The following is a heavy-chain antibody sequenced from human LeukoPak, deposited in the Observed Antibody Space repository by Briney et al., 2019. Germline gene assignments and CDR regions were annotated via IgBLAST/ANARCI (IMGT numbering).Heavy chain of an antibody. J-gene: IGHJ4*02. CDR3: ARGAILGGYNLIDD. D-gene: IGHD1-26*01. V-gene: IGHV3-30*04. CDR2: ILYDGSLE. Sequence: PGKSLRLSCAASGFSFGTYAMHWVRQAPGKGLEWVALILYDGSLENTADSVRGRFIISRDNSKNTLFLQMNSLRIEDTAVYYCARGAILGGYNLIDDWGQGTLVTVS. CDR1: GFSFGTYA.